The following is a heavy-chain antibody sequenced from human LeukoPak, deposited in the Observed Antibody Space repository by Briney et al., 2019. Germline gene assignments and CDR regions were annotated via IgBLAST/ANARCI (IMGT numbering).Heavy chain of an antibody. CDR1: GFTFSSFT. J-gene: IGHJ4*02. Sequence: GGSLRLSCAASGFTFSSFTMNWVRQAPGEGLEWVSSISSSTSYIYYADSVKGRFTISRDNSKNTLYLQMNSLRAEDTAVYYCARGQGVAAAGLFDYWGQGTLVTVSS. D-gene: IGHD6-13*01. CDR3: ARGQGVAAAGLFDY. CDR2: ISSSTSYI. V-gene: IGHV3-21*01.